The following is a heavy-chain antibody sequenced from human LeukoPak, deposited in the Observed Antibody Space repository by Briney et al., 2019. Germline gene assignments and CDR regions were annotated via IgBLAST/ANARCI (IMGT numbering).Heavy chain of an antibody. J-gene: IGHJ3*02. CDR1: GGSISSGDYY. CDR2: IYYSGST. Sequence: SETLSLTCTVSGGSISSGDYYWSWIRQPPGKGLEWIGYIYYSGSTYYNPSLKSRVTISVDKSKNQFSLELSSVTAADTAVYYCARVGSAWRDAFDIWGQGTMVTVSS. CDR3: ARVGSAWRDAFDI. D-gene: IGHD6-19*01. V-gene: IGHV4-30-4*01.